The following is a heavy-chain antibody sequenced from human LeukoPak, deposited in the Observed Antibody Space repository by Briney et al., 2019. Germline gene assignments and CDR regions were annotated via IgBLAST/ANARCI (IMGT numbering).Heavy chain of an antibody. V-gene: IGHV4-34*01. J-gene: IGHJ5*02. D-gene: IGHD7-27*01. Sequence: SETLSLTCAVYGGSFSGYCWSWIRQPPGKGLEWIGEINHSGSTNYNPSLKTRVTMSFDTSKNQFSLNLSSVTAADTAVYYCARDWGTPMAHTDHWGQGTLVTVSS. CDR1: GGSFSGYC. CDR2: INHSGST. CDR3: ARDWGTPMAHTDH.